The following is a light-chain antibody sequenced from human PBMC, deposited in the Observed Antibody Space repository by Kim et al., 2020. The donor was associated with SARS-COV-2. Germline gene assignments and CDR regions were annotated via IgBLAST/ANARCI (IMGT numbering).Light chain of an antibody. J-gene: IGKJ1*01. V-gene: IGKV1-5*03. CDR1: QSISSW. Sequence: SASVGDRVTITCRASQSISSWLAVFQQQPGKAPELLIYRSSTLESGVPSMFSGSGSGTEFTLTIGRLQPDDFATYYCQQYNSYWTFGQGTKVEIK. CDR3: QQYNSYWT. CDR2: RSS.